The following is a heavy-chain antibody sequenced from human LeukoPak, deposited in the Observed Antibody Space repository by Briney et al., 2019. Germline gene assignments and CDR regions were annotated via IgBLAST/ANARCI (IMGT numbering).Heavy chain of an antibody. CDR3: ARGKGSGWDHHAEYYYYYYYMDV. J-gene: IGHJ6*03. V-gene: IGHV4-38-2*01. Sequence: SVTLSLTCAVSGYSISSGYYWGWIRQPPGKGLEWIGSIYHSGSTYYNPSLKSRVTISVDTSKNQFSLKPSSVTAADTAVYYCARGKGSGWDHHAEYYYYYYYMDVWGKGTTVTVSS. CDR2: IYHSGST. CDR1: GYSISSGYY. D-gene: IGHD6-19*01.